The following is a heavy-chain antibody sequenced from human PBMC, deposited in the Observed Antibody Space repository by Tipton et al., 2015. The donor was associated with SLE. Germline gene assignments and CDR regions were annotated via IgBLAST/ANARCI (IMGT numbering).Heavy chain of an antibody. CDR1: GFTFSSYS. CDR2: IRYDGSNK. V-gene: IGHV3-30*02. D-gene: IGHD4-17*01. J-gene: IGHJ6*02. Sequence: GSLRLSCAASGFTFSSYSMHWVRQAPGKGLEWVAFIRYDGSNKYYADSVKGRFTISRDNSKNTLYLQMNSLRAEDTAVYYCAKEQVTRRDYGDLYYYYYGMDVWGQGTTVTVSS. CDR3: AKEQVTRRDYGDLYYYYYGMDV.